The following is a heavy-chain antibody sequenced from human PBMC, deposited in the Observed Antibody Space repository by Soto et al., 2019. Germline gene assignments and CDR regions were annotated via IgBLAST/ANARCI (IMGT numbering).Heavy chain of an antibody. D-gene: IGHD5-12*01. CDR3: ATRLSMATGEYFQH. CDR2: IIPIFGTA. CDR1: GGTFSSYA. J-gene: IGHJ1*01. Sequence: ASVKVSCKASGGTFSSYAISWVRQAPGQGLEWMGGIIPIFGTANYAQKFQGRVTITADESTSTAYMELSSLRSEDTAVYYCATRLSMATGEYFQHWGQGTLVTVSS. V-gene: IGHV1-69*13.